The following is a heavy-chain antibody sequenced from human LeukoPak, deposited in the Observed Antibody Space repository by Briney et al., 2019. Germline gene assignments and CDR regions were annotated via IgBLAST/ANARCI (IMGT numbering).Heavy chain of an antibody. V-gene: IGHV4-4*07. Sequence: SETLSLTCTVSGGSISSYYWSWIRQPAGKGLEWIGRIYTSGSTNYNPSLKSRVTMSVDTSKNQFSLKLSSVTAADTAVYYCARHFHSSSWFPTMYYFDYWGQGTLVTVSS. CDR3: ARHFHSSSWFPTMYYFDY. D-gene: IGHD6-13*01. CDR2: IYTSGST. CDR1: GGSISSYY. J-gene: IGHJ4*02.